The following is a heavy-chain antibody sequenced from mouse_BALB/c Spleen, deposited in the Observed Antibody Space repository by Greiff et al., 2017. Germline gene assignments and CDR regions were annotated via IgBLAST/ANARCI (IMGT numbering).Heavy chain of an antibody. CDR3: AREGCYAMDY. CDR1: GFTFSSDA. V-gene: IGHV5-9-4*01. CDR2: ISSGGSST. Sequence: EVKLVESGGGLVKPGGSLKLSCAASGFTFSSDAMSWVRQSLAKRLVWVAEISSGGSSTYYPDTVTGRFTISRDNAKNTLYLEMSSLRSEDTAMYYCAREGCYAMDYWVQGTSVTVSS. J-gene: IGHJ4*01.